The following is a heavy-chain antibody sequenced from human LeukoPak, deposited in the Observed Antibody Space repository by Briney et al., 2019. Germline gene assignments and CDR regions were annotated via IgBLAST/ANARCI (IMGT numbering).Heavy chain of an antibody. J-gene: IGHJ4*02. CDR3: ATDRGYSYGY. D-gene: IGHD5-18*01. V-gene: IGHV3-15*01. Sequence: GGSLRLSRAASGFTFNNAWLSWVRQAPGKGLEWVGRIKNRADGGTTDYAAPVKGRFTISRDDSKNTLYLEMDSLKTEDTAVYYCATDRGYSYGYWGQGTLVTVSS. CDR1: GFTFNNAW. CDR2: IKNRADGGTT.